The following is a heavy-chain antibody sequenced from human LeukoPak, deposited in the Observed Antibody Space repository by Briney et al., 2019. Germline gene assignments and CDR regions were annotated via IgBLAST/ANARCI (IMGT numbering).Heavy chain of an antibody. CDR3: ARAGSDYDFWSGFDY. CDR1: GFTFSSYA. D-gene: IGHD3-3*01. Sequence: GRSLRLSCAASGFTFSSYAMPWVRQAPGKGLEWVAVISYDGSNKYYADSVKGRFTISRDNSKNTLYLQMNSLRAEDTAVYYCARAGSDYDFWSGFDYWGQGTLVTVSS. V-gene: IGHV3-30-3*01. CDR2: ISYDGSNK. J-gene: IGHJ4*02.